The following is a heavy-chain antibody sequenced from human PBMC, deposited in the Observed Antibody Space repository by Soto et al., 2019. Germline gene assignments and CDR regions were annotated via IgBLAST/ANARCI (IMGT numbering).Heavy chain of an antibody. Sequence: GASVKVSCKASGGTFSSYAISWVRQAPGQGLEWMGGIIPIFGTANYAQKFQGRVTITADESTSTAYMELSSLRSEDTAVYYCARGGRDGYIRSAFDIWGQGTMVTVS. CDR2: IIPIFGTA. J-gene: IGHJ3*02. V-gene: IGHV1-69*13. CDR1: GGTFSSYA. D-gene: IGHD5-12*01. CDR3: ARGGRDGYIRSAFDI.